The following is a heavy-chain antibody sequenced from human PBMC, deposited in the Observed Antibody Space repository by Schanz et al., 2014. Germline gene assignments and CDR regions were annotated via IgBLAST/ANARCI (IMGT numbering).Heavy chain of an antibody. CDR1: GFTFSSYA. Sequence: EVQLVESGGGLVKPGGSLRLSCAASGFTFSSYAMSWVRQAPGKGLEWVSAISGSGETTYYADSVKGRFTISRDNSKNTLYLQMNSLRTEDTAVYFCAKSYDTSGYSGFDYWGQGTLVTVSS. V-gene: IGHV3-23*04. CDR2: ISGSGETT. CDR3: AKSYDTSGYSGFDY. D-gene: IGHD3-22*01. J-gene: IGHJ4*02.